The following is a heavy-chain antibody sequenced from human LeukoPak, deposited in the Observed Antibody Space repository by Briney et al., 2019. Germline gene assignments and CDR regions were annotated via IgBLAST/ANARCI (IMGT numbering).Heavy chain of an antibody. Sequence: ASVKVSCKASGGTFSSYAISWVRQAPGQGLEWMGGIIPIFGTANYAQKFQGRVTITADESTSTAYMELSSLRSEDTAVYYCARRGGYCSSTSCYTGYYYGMDVWGQGTTVTVSS. V-gene: IGHV1-69*13. CDR2: IIPIFGTA. CDR1: GGTFSSYA. CDR3: ARRGGYCSSTSCYTGYYYGMDV. J-gene: IGHJ6*02. D-gene: IGHD2-2*02.